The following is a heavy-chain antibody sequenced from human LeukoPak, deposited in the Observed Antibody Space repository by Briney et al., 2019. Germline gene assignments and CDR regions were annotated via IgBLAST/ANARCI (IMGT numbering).Heavy chain of an antibody. CDR3: ARLLSTNGVCDY. CDR1: GSIYTSYW. V-gene: IGHV5-51*01. J-gene: IGHJ4*02. Sequence: ESLKISCKGSGSIYTSYWIGWVRQLPGKGLEWMGIIYPGDSDTRYSPSFQGQVTISADKSISTAYLQWSSLKASDTAMYYCARLLSTNGVCDYWGQGTLVTVSS. D-gene: IGHD2-8*01. CDR2: IYPGDSDT.